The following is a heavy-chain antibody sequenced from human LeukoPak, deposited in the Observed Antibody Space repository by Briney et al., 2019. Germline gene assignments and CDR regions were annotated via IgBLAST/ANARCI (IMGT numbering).Heavy chain of an antibody. D-gene: IGHD3-16*01. CDR3: ARSWGTPARTDV. V-gene: IGHV4-34*01. CDR1: GGSFSGYY. J-gene: IGHJ6*04. CDR2: INHSGST. Sequence: SETLSLTCAVYGGSFSGYYWSWIRQPPGKGLEWIGEINHSGSTNYNPSLKSRVTISVDTSKNQFSLKLSSVTAADTAVYYCARSWGTPARTDVWGKGTTVTVSS.